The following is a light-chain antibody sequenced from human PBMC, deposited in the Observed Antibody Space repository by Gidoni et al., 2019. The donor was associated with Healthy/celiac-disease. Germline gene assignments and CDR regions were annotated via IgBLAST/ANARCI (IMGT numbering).Light chain of an antibody. V-gene: IGLV3-1*01. CDR3: QAWDSSTVV. Sequence: SSELTQPPSVSVSPGQTASITCSGDKLGDKYACWYQQKPGQSPVLVIYQDSKRPSGIPERFSGSNSGNTATLTISGTQAMDEADDYGQAWDSSTVVFGGGTKLTVL. CDR2: QDS. J-gene: IGLJ2*01. CDR1: KLGDKY.